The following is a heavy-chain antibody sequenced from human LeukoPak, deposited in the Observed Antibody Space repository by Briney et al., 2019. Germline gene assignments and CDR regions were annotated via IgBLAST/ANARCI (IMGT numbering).Heavy chain of an antibody. CDR2: ISSSSSYI. D-gene: IGHD3-10*01. CDR1: GSTFSSYS. Sequence: SGGSLRLXCAASGSTFSSYSMNWVRQAPGKGLEWVSSISSSSSYIYYADSVKGRFTISRDNAKNSLYLQMNSLRAEDTAVYYCARGITYYYGSGNIPPPDYWGQGTLVTVSS. J-gene: IGHJ4*02. V-gene: IGHV3-21*01. CDR3: ARGITYYYGSGNIPPPDY.